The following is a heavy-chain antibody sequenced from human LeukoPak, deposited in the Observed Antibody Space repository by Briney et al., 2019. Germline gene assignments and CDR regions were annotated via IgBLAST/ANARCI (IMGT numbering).Heavy chain of an antibody. J-gene: IGHJ2*01. Sequence: ASVKVSCKASGYTFTGYYMHWVRQAPGQGLEWMGWINRTGGGTNYAKTVKGRVTMTRDKSMSTAYMELSRLRSDDTAVYYCARVPLRVVPPEYWYFDLWGPGTLVT. CDR2: INRTGGGT. CDR3: ARVPLRVVPPEYWYFDL. CDR1: GYTFTGYY. D-gene: IGHD4-23*01. V-gene: IGHV1-2*02.